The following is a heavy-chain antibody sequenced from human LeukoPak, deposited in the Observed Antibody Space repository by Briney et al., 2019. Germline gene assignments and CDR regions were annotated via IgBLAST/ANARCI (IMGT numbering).Heavy chain of an antibody. CDR1: GYRFTNYW. CDR3: ARGVTPAVY. D-gene: IGHD2-21*02. Sequence: GESLKISCTGSGYRFTNYWIGWVRQMPGKGLEWMGVIYPADSQTKYSPSFQGQVTISADKSINTAYLQWNSLKASDTAMYYCARGVTPAVYWGQGTLDTVSS. J-gene: IGHJ4*02. CDR2: IYPADSQT. V-gene: IGHV5-51*01.